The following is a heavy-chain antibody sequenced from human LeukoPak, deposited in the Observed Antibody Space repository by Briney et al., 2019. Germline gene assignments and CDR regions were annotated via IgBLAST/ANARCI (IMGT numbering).Heavy chain of an antibody. V-gene: IGHV4-59*08. Sequence: SETLSLTCTVSGGSISRYYWSWIRQPPGKGLEWIGYIYYSGSTNYNPSLKSRVTISVDTSKNQFSLQLSSVTAADTAVYYCARHKSHYYDSSGYYSGVLLDYWGQGTLVTVSS. D-gene: IGHD3-22*01. J-gene: IGHJ4*02. CDR1: GGSISRYY. CDR2: IYYSGST. CDR3: ARHKSHYYDSSGYYSGVLLDY.